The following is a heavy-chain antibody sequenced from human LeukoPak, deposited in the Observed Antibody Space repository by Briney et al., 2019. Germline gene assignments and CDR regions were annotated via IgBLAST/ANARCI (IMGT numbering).Heavy chain of an antibody. CDR3: ARADRLHGGPYLIGP. Sequence: ASVKVSCKTSGYSFTDYYMHWVRQAPGQGLEWMGWINPNSGGTSSAQKFQGRVTMTRDTSITTVYMEVSWLTADDTAIYYCARADRLHGGPYLIGPWGQGTLVTVSS. D-gene: IGHD2-21*01. CDR1: GYSFTDYY. J-gene: IGHJ5*02. V-gene: IGHV1-2*02. CDR2: INPNSGGT.